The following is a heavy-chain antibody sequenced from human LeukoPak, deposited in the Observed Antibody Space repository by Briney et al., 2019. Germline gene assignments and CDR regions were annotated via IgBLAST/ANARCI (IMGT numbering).Heavy chain of an antibody. CDR3: AGDFTAAAELGNRFDP. D-gene: IGHD6-13*01. V-gene: IGHV1-2*06. CDR2: INPNSGGT. Sequence: AASVKVSCKASGYTFTGYYMHWVRQAPGQGLEWMGRINPNSGGTNYAQKFQGRVTMTRDTSISTAYMELSRLRSDDTAVYYCAGDFTAAAELGNRFDPWGQGTLVTVSS. J-gene: IGHJ5*02. CDR1: GYTFTGYY.